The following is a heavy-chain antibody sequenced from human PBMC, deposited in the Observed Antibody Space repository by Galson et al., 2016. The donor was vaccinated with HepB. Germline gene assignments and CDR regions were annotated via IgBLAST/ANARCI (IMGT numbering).Heavy chain of an antibody. CDR2: ITSGGTI. V-gene: IGHV3-11*01. CDR1: GFTFTDYS. D-gene: IGHD6-13*01. Sequence: SLRLSCAASGFTFTDYSMSWVRQAPGKGLEWLSFITSGGTIYYAASVKGRFTISRDNAKNSLYLQMTGLRAEDTAVYYCARDIWIELYSSSWSLVYWGQGALVTVSS. CDR3: ARDIWIELYSSSWSLVY. J-gene: IGHJ4*02.